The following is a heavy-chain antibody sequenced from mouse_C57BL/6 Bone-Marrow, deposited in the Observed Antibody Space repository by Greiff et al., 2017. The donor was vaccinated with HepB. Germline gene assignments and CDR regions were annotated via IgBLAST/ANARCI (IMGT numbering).Heavy chain of an antibody. CDR1: GYTFTSYW. CDR3: ARKRDDGYYQGFAY. D-gene: IGHD2-3*01. Sequence: QVHVKQPGAELVKPGASVKLSCKASGYTFTSYWMQWVKQRPGQGLEWIGEIDPSDSYTNYNQKFKGKATLTVDTSSSTAYMQLSSLTSEDSAVYYCARKRDDGYYQGFAYWGQGTLVTVSA. V-gene: IGHV1-50*01. J-gene: IGHJ3*01. CDR2: IDPSDSYT.